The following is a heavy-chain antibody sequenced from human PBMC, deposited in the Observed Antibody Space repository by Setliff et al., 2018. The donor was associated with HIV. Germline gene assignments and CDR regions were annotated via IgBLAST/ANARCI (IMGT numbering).Heavy chain of an antibody. CDR1: GGSIRTGAYY. Sequence: SETLSLTCTVSGGSIRTGAYYWGWIRQPPGKGLEWIGGIYYDGRTFYKPSLKSRLTMSVDTSNNLFSLRLTSVTAADAAVYYCARSIYGSRSYPLDSWGQGTRVTVSS. J-gene: IGHJ5*01. D-gene: IGHD3-10*01. CDR2: IYYDGRT. CDR3: ARSIYGSRSYPLDS. V-gene: IGHV4-39*07.